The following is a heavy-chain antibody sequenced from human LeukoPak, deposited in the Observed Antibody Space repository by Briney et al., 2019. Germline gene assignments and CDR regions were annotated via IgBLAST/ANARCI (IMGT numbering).Heavy chain of an antibody. CDR1: GDSISSSNCY. Sequence: SETLSLTCTVSGDSISSSNCYWSWIRQPAGKGLEWIGRIYTSGSTNYNPSLKTRVTMSVDTSKNQFSLKLSSVTAADTAVYYCARGPLTMTRGFDPWGQGTLVTVSS. J-gene: IGHJ5*02. CDR3: ARGPLTMTRGFDP. CDR2: IYTSGST. D-gene: IGHD4-17*01. V-gene: IGHV4-61*02.